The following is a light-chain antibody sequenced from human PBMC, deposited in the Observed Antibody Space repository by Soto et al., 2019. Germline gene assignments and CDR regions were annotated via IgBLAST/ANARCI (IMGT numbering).Light chain of an antibody. V-gene: IGKV3-11*01. CDR3: QQRSNWPL. J-gene: IGKJ4*01. CDR2: DAS. CDR1: QSVSSY. Sequence: EIVLTQSPATLSLSPGERATLSCRASQSVSSYLAWYQQKPGQAPRLLIYDASNRATGIPARFSGSGSATDFTLTISSLEPEDFAVYYCQQRSNWPLFGGGTKVEIK.